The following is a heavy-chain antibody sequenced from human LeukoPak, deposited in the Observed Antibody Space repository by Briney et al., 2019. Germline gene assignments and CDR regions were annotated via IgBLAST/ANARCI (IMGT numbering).Heavy chain of an antibody. D-gene: IGHD4-17*01. Sequence: QSGGSLRLSCAASGFTFNNYGMHWVRQAPGKGLEWVAFIRYDGSNKYYTDSVKGRFTVSRDNSKNTLYLQMNSLRTEDTAVYYCAPSQGVSVNGGQGTLVTVSS. CDR1: GFTFNNYG. J-gene: IGHJ4*02. V-gene: IGHV3-30*02. CDR3: APSQGVSVN. CDR2: IRYDGSNK.